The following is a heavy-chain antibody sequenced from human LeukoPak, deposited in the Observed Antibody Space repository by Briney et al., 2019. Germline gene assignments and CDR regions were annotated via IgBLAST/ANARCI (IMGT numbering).Heavy chain of an antibody. J-gene: IGHJ6*02. V-gene: IGHV3-64*04. Sequence: PGGSLRLSCSASGSIFSDYAMRWVRQAPGKGLEYISAISSDGDRTYFTDSVKGRFTISRDNSKNTLYLQMNSLRAEDTAVYYCAREGRYYDFWSGYPWNYYYYGMDVWGQGTTVTVSS. CDR3: AREGRYYDFWSGYPWNYYYYGMDV. D-gene: IGHD3-3*01. CDR1: GSIFSDYA. CDR2: ISSDGDRT.